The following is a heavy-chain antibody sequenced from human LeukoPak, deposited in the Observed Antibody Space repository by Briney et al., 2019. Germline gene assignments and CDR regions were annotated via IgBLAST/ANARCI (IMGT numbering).Heavy chain of an antibody. V-gene: IGHV3-15*01. Sequence: PGGSLRLSCAASGFTFSDAWMSWVRQAPGKGLEWVGRIKNKNTGETKDYAAPVKGRFTILRDDSKNKLYLQMTSLKSENTVVYYCARAIGGGRDPDFEFWGQGTLVTVSS. CDR2: IKNKNTGETK. D-gene: IGHD2-15*01. CDR3: ARAIGGGRDPDFEF. J-gene: IGHJ4*02. CDR1: GFTFSDAW.